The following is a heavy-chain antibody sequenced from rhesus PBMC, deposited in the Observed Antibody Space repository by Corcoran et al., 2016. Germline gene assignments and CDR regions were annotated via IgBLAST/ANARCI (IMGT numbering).Heavy chain of an antibody. J-gene: IGHJ6*01. CDR3: AIPGKRYIYYGLDS. Sequence: QVQLQASGPGLVKPSETLSLTCAVSGASISSYWWGWIRRSPGRGLGWIGEFDGNSGSIDYNPFFKSRVTFSKDTSKSQFSLKLSSVTAADTAVYYCAIPGKRYIYYGLDSWGQGVVVTVSS. D-gene: IGHD3-40*01. CDR1: GASISSYW. CDR2: FDGNSGSI. V-gene: IGHV4-80*01.